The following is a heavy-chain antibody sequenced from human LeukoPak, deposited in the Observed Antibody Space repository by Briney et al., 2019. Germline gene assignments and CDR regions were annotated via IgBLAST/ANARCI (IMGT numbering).Heavy chain of an antibody. Sequence: ASVKVSCKASGYTFTSYDINWVRQATGQGLEWMGWMNPNSGNTGYAQKFQGRVTMTRNTSISTAYMELSSLRSEDTAVYYCARGGVLWFGELPDYWGQGTLVTVSS. D-gene: IGHD3-10*01. CDR1: GYTFTSYD. CDR2: MNPNSGNT. J-gene: IGHJ4*02. CDR3: ARGGVLWFGELPDY. V-gene: IGHV1-8*01.